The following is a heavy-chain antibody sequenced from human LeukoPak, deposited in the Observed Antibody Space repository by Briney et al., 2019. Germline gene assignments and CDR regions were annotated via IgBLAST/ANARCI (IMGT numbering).Heavy chain of an antibody. CDR2: ISFDGSKE. V-gene: IGHV3-30*18. CDR1: GFTFSSCW. D-gene: IGHD3-3*01. J-gene: IGHJ6*02. CDR3: AKDWSIHYYYGMDV. Sequence: PGGSLRLSCAASGFTFSSCWMSWVRQAPGKGLEWVAVISFDGSKEYYADSVEGRFTISRDNSKNMLYLQMNSLRGEDTAVYYCAKDWSIHYYYGMDVWGQGTTVTVSS.